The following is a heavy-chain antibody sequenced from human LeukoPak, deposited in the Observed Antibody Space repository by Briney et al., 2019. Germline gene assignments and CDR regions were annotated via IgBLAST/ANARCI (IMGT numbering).Heavy chain of an antibody. CDR3: ALIPYCTTVTCYFLDY. CDR1: GGTFSSYA. J-gene: IGHJ4*02. Sequence: GSSVKVSCKASGGTFSSYAISWVRQAPGQGLEWMGGIIPIFGTANYAQNLQGRVTMTTDTSTTTAYMELRSLRSDDTAIYYCALIPYCTTVTCYFLDYWGQGTLVTVSS. CDR2: IIPIFGTA. V-gene: IGHV1-69*05. D-gene: IGHD2-8*01.